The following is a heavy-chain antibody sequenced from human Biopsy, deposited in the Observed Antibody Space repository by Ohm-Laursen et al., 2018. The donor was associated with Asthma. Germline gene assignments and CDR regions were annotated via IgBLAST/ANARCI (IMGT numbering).Heavy chain of an antibody. V-gene: IGHV3-30*18. CDR1: GFNFHNYG. CDR2: ILFDGRKI. D-gene: IGHD6-13*01. CDR3: AKDRVAGRSYYFDY. J-gene: IGHJ4*02. Sequence: SLRLSCSASGFNFHNYGMNWVRRAPGKGPEWVAQILFDGRKINYPDSVKGRFTISRDNSKNMVYLQMNSLRPEDTAVYYCAKDRVAGRSYYFDYWGQGSLVSVSS.